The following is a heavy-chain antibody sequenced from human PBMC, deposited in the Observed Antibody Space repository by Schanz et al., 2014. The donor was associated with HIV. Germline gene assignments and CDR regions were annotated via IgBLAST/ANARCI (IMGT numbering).Heavy chain of an antibody. CDR3: ARALGRFRLYHLDY. Sequence: QVQLVESGGGVVQPGRSLRLSCAVSGFTFSSYGMHWVRQAPGKGLEGVAVIWYDGSNKFYADSVKGRFTISRDNSKNTLFLQMNSLRAEDTAVYYCARALGRFRLYHLDYWGQGTLVTVSS. J-gene: IGHJ4*02. V-gene: IGHV3-33*01. D-gene: IGHD3-16*01. CDR2: IWYDGSNK. CDR1: GFTFSSYG.